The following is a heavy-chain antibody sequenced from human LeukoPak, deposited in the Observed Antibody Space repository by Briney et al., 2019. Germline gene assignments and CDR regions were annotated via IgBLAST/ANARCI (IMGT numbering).Heavy chain of an antibody. CDR2: IIPIFGTA. D-gene: IGHD2-15*01. CDR1: GGTFSSYA. J-gene: IGHJ4*02. V-gene: IGHV1-69*05. Sequence: SVRVSCKASGGTFSSYAISWVRQAPGQGLEWMGRIIPIFGTANYAQKFQGRVTITTDESTSTAYMELSSLRSEDTAVYYCARGGYCSGGSCSPYYFDYWGQGTLVTVSS. CDR3: ARGGYCSGGSCSPYYFDY.